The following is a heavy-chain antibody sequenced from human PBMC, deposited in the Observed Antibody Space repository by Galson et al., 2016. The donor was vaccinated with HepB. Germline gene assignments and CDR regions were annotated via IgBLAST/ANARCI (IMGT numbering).Heavy chain of an antibody. CDR1: GFTFSDYY. Sequence: SLRLSCAVSGFTFSDYYMSWVRRAPGKGLEWLSYISGSSHTIYYADSLQGRFTISRDNAKNSLFLQMTSLRVDDTAVYYCARRQLLSLDSWGQGTLVTVSS. V-gene: IGHV3-11*01. D-gene: IGHD6-6*01. CDR3: ARRQLLSLDS. J-gene: IGHJ4*02. CDR2: ISGSSHTI.